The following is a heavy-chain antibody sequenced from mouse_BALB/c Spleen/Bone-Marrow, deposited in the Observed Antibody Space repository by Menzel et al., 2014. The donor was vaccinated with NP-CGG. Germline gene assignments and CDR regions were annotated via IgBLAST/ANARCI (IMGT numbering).Heavy chain of an antibody. CDR1: GFSLTSNG. Sequence: GQLKESGPGLVGPSQSLSITCTVPGFSLTSNGVSWICQPPGKGLEWLGVIWGDGSTKYHSALISRLSFTKDNSKSRVFLKLNNLHTDDTATYYCAKPEDGYAMDYWGQGTSVTVSS. D-gene: IGHD2-3*01. J-gene: IGHJ4*01. V-gene: IGHV2-3*01. CDR3: AKPEDGYAMDY. CDR2: IWGDGST.